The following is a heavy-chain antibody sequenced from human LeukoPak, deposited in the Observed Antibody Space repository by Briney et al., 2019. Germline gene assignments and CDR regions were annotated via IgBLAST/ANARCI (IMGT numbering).Heavy chain of an antibody. CDR1: GYTFTTYW. V-gene: IGHV5-51*01. J-gene: IGHJ4*02. CDR2: IYPGDSDT. D-gene: IGHD3-3*01. Sequence: GESLKISCEVSGYTFTTYWIGWVRQMPGKGLEWMGIIYPGDSDTRYSPSFQGQVTISADKSISTAYLQWSSLKASDTAMYYCAREGVGVTGYFDYWGQGTLVTVSS. CDR3: AREGVGVTGYFDY.